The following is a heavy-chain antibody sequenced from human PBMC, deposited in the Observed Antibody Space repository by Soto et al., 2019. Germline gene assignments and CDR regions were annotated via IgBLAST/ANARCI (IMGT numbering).Heavy chain of an antibody. Sequence: QVQLQESGPGLVKPSETLSLTCTVSGGSISSYYWSWIRQPPGKGLEWIGYIYYSGSTNYNPSLKSRVTISADTSKNQFSLKLSSVTAADTAVYYCARTEGPHNWFDPWGQGTLVTVSS. CDR1: GGSISSYY. V-gene: IGHV4-59*01. CDR3: ARTEGPHNWFDP. J-gene: IGHJ5*02. CDR2: IYYSGST.